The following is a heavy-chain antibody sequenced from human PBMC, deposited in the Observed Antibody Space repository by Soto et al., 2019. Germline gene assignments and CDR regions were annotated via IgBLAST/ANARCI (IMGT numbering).Heavy chain of an antibody. Sequence: QVQLQESGPGLVKPSGTLSLTCAVSSGSISSSNWWSWVRQPPGKGLEWIGEIYHSGSTNYNPSLKSRVTRSVDKSKNHFSLKLSSVTAADTAAYYCARASVEPTVSTAPLDYWTQGTLVTVSS. CDR1: SGSISSSNW. V-gene: IGHV4-4*02. CDR3: ARASVEPTVSTAPLDY. CDR2: IYHSGST. J-gene: IGHJ4*02. D-gene: IGHD4-17*01.